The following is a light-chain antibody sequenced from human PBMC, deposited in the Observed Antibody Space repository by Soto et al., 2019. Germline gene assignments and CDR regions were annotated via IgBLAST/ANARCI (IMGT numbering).Light chain of an antibody. J-gene: IGLJ1*01. CDR2: EVT. Sequence: QSALTQPASVSGSPGQSITISCTGTGSDIGGYNHVSWYQHHPGKAPKLIIYEVTNRPSGVSTRFSGSKSGNTASLTISGLQAEDEADYYCSSYTSSTTYVFATVTKVTVL. V-gene: IGLV2-14*01. CDR3: SSYTSSTTYV. CDR1: GSDIGGYNH.